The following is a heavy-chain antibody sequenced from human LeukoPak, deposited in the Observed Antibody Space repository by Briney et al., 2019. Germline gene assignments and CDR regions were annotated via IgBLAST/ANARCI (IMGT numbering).Heavy chain of an antibody. CDR3: ARGITIFGVVDAFDI. CDR1: GGSFSGYY. V-gene: IGHV4-34*01. J-gene: IGHJ3*02. CDR2: INHSGST. D-gene: IGHD3-3*01. Sequence: SETLSLTCAVYGGSFSGYYWSWIRQPPGKGLEWIGEINHSGSTNYNPSLKSRVTISVDTSKNQSSLKLSSVTAADTAVYYCARGITIFGVVDAFDIWGQGTMVTVSS.